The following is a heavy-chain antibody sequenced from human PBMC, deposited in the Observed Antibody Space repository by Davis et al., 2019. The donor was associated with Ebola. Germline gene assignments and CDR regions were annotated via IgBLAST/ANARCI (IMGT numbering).Heavy chain of an antibody. CDR1: GFTFSSYS. J-gene: IGHJ4*02. V-gene: IGHV3-21*01. CDR2: ISSSSSYI. D-gene: IGHD6-13*01. CDR3: ATPSSSNRGY. Sequence: WSLRLSCAASGFTFSSYSMNWVRQAPGKGLEWVSSISSSSSYIYYGDSVKGRFTISRDNAKNSLYLQMNSLRAEDTAVYYCATPSSSNRGYWGQGTLVTVSS.